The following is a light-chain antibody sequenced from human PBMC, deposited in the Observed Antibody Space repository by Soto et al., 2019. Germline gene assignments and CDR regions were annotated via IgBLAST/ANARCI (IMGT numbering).Light chain of an antibody. J-gene: IGLJ1*01. Sequence: QSVLTQPASVSGSPGQSITISCTGTSSDVGAYNYVSWYQHHPGKAPKLMIYEVSTRPSGVSNRFSGSKSGNTASLTISGLQAEDEADYYCSSYAGSNNYVFGTGTKLTVL. CDR1: SSDVGAYNY. CDR3: SSYAGSNNYV. CDR2: EVS. V-gene: IGLV2-14*01.